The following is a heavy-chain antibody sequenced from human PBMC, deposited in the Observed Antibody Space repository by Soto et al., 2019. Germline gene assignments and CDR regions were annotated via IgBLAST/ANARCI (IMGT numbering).Heavy chain of an antibody. V-gene: IGHV3-23*01. Sequence: EVQLLESGGDLVQPGGSLRLSCAASGFTFSSYAMSWVRQAPGKGLEWVSGISGSGDSTYYADSVKGRFTISRDNSKNRLYLQMNSLRAEDTAVLYCAIGGDYYGMDGWGQGATVTVSS. J-gene: IGHJ6*02. CDR3: AIGGDYYGMDG. CDR1: GFTFSSYA. CDR2: ISGSGDST.